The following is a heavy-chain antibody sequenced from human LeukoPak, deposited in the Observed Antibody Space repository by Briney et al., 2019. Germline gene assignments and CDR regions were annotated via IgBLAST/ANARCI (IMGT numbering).Heavy chain of an antibody. D-gene: IGHD3-3*01. CDR1: GYTFTSYG. CDR3: ARAYYDFWSGYYGFYYYYMDV. V-gene: IGHV1-18*01. CDR2: ISAYNGNT. J-gene: IGHJ6*03. Sequence: ASVKVSCKASGYTFTSYGISWVRQAPGQGLEGMGWISAYNGNTNYEQKLQGRVTMTTDTYTSTAYMELRRQRGDDTAVYYCARAYYDFWSGYYGFYYYYMDVWGKGTTVTVSS.